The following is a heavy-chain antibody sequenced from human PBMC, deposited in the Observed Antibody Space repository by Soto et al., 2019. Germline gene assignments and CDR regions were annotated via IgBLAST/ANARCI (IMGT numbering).Heavy chain of an antibody. J-gene: IGHJ6*02. D-gene: IGHD3-10*01. CDR3: ARVGTYGSGSYTLLGYYYYGMDV. CDR2: IYSGGST. CDR1: GFTVSSNY. Sequence: GESLKISCAASGFTVSSNYMSWVRQAPGKGLEWVSVIYSGGSTYYADSVKGRFTISRYNSKNTLYLQMNSLRAEDTAVYYCARVGTYGSGSYTLLGYYYYGMDVWGQGTTVTVSS. V-gene: IGHV3-53*01.